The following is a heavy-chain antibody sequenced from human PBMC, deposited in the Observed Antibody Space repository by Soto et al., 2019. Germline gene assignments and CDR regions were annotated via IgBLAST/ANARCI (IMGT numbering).Heavy chain of an antibody. CDR3: ARLFDTSGWYDY. J-gene: IGHJ4*02. D-gene: IGHD6-19*01. V-gene: IGHV5-51*01. Sequence: GESLKISCKGSRYSFTSYWIGWVRQMPGKGLERMGIIYPGDSDTRYSPSFQGQVTISADKSITTTYLQWSSLKASDTAIYYCARLFDTSGWYDYWGQGTLVTV. CDR1: RYSFTSYW. CDR2: IYPGDSDT.